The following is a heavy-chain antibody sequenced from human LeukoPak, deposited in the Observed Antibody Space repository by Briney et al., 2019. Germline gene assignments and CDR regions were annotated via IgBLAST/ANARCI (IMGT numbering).Heavy chain of an antibody. V-gene: IGHV1-2*02. CDR2: INPNSGDT. CDR1: GYTFTCYY. J-gene: IGHJ4*02. Sequence: ASVKVSFKTSGYTFTCYYIHWVRQAPGQGLEWMGWINPNSGDTNFAQSFQGRVTMTRDTSISTAYMELSSLRSDDTALYYCATGRASYTSSSALDCWGQGTLLTVS. D-gene: IGHD6-6*01. CDR3: ATGRASYTSSSALDC.